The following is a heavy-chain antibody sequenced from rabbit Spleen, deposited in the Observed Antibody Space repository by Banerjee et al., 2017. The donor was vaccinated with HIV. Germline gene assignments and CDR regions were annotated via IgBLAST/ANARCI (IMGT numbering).Heavy chain of an antibody. V-gene: IGHV1S40*01. D-gene: IGHD7-1*01. J-gene: IGHJ6*01. CDR2: IYAGSTGTT. CDR3: ARDTGTSFSTYGMDL. CDR1: GFSFSSVHW. Sequence: QSLEESGGDLVKPGASLTLTCTASGFSFSSVHWIYWVRQAPGKGLEWIGTIYAGSTGTTDYASWAKGRFTISKTSSTTVTLQMTSLTVADTATYFCARDTGTSFSTYGMDLWGPGTLVT.